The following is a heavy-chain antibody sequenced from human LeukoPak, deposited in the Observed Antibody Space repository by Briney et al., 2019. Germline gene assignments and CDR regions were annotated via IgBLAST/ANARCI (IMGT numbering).Heavy chain of an antibody. J-gene: IGHJ4*02. CDR1: GYTFTSYG. V-gene: IGHV1-18*01. CDR2: ISAYNGNT. CDR3: ATVAVAGDLDY. Sequence: GASVKVSCKASGYTFTSYGISWVRQAPGRGLEWMGWISAYNGNTNYAQKLQGRVTMTTDTSTSTAYMELRSLRSDDTAVYYCATVAVAGDLDYWGQGTLVTVSS. D-gene: IGHD6-19*01.